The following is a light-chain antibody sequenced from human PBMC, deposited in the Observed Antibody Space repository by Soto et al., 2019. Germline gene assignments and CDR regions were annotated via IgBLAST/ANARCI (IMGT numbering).Light chain of an antibody. CDR1: QSLSSSY. V-gene: IGKV3-20*01. CDR2: RSS. CDR3: QQYGTKVS. J-gene: IGKJ3*01. Sequence: ESVLTQSPSSLSLSPGESATLSCRASQSLSSSYLAWYQQKAGQPPRLLMFRSSDRAAGVPDRFSGSASGTEFTLTISSLEPEDFAVYYCQQYGTKVSFGPGTRWISN.